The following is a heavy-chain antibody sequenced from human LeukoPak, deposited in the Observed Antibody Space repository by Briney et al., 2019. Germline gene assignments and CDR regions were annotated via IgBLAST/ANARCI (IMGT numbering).Heavy chain of an antibody. CDR2: ISAYNGNT. CDR1: GYTFTSYG. D-gene: IGHD3-10*01. CDR3: AREDGSGSYLGYYYYGMDV. Sequence: GESLKISCKGSGYTFTSYGISWVRQAPGQGLEWMGWISAYNGNTNYAQKFQGRVTMTTDTSTSTAYMELRSLRSDDTAVYYCAREDGSGSYLGYYYYGMDVWGQGTTVTVSS. V-gene: IGHV1-18*01. J-gene: IGHJ6*02.